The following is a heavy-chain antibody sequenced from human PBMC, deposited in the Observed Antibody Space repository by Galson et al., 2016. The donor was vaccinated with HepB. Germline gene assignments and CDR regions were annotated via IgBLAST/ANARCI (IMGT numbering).Heavy chain of an antibody. CDR2: VSGGGDAT. V-gene: IGHV3-23*01. CDR3: VNAPQGNNNYFEY. CDR1: GFRFSYYG. J-gene: IGHJ4*02. D-gene: IGHD1/OR15-1a*01. Sequence: SLRLSCAASGFRFSYYGMTWVRQTPGKGLEWVSTVSGGGDATYYADSVKGRFTISRDNSKNTLSLLMNSLRAEDTALYYCVNAPQGNNNYFEYWGQGALVTVSS.